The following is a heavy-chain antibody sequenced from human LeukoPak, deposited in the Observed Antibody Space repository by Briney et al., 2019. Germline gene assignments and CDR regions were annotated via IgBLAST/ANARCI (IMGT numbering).Heavy chain of an antibody. CDR3: ARGPTSIGGAGKGYFDS. Sequence: GGALRLSCAASVFTFGDYSMHWVRQAPGEGLEWGSSISSGRSYIFYTDSVRGRFTISRDNAKNSRYLQVNSLRAEDTAVYYCARGPTSIGGAGKGYFDSWGPGALVTVPS. V-gene: IGHV3-21*01. CDR1: VFTFGDYS. J-gene: IGHJ4*02. D-gene: IGHD6-13*01. CDR2: ISSGRSYI.